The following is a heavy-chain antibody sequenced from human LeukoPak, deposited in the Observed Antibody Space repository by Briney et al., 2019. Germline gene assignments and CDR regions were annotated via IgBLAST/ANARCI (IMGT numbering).Heavy chain of an antibody. CDR2: IIPIFGTT. J-gene: IGHJ4*02. V-gene: IGHV1-69*06. Sequence: SVKVSCKASGGTFSSYAISWVRQAPGQGLEWMGGIIPIFGTTNYAQKFQDRVTITADKSTSTAYMELSSLRSEDTAVYYCARSQGYSYGHGVDYWGQGTLVTVSS. CDR1: GGTFSSYA. D-gene: IGHD5-18*01. CDR3: ARSQGYSYGHGVDY.